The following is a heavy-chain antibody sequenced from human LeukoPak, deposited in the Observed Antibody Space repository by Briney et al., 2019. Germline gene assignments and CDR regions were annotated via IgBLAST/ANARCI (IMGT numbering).Heavy chain of an antibody. CDR1: GFTFSSYE. Sequence: GGSLRLSCAASGFTFSSYEMNWVRQAPGKGLEWVSYISSSGSTIYYADSVKGRFTISRDNAKNSLYLQMNSLRAEDTAVYYCASSGWYGDDYWGQGTLVTASS. CDR3: ASSGWYGDDY. CDR2: ISSSGSTI. V-gene: IGHV3-48*03. J-gene: IGHJ4*02. D-gene: IGHD6-19*01.